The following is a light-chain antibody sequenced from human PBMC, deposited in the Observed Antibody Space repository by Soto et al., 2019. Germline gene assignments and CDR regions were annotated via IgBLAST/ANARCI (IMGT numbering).Light chain of an antibody. CDR1: QSISSW. CDR2: AAS. J-gene: IGKJ1*01. Sequence: DIQMTQSPSALAASVGDRATITCRASQSISSWLAWYQQKPGKAPKLLIYAASNLQSGVPSRFSGSGSGADFTLTINNLQPEDFATYYCQQYYSYPWTFGQGTKVDIK. V-gene: IGKV1-5*01. CDR3: QQYYSYPWT.